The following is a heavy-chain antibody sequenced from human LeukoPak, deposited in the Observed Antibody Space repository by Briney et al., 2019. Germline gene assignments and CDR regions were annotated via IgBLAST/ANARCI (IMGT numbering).Heavy chain of an antibody. CDR1: GGSFSGHS. J-gene: IGHJ4*02. Sequence: SETLSLTCAVYGGSFSGHSWSWIRQAPGKGLEWIGEISHTGGINYNPSLKSRVTISADTSKNQFSLRLTSVTAADTAVYYCAGHVHVSMIVVILSDYFDYWGRGTLVSVSS. V-gene: IGHV4-34*01. CDR3: AGHVHVSMIVVILSDYFDY. CDR2: ISHTGGI. D-gene: IGHD3-22*01.